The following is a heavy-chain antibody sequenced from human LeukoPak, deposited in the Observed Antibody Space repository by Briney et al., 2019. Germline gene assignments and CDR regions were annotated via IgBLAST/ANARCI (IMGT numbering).Heavy chain of an antibody. V-gene: IGHV1-69*05. Sequence: SVKVSCKASGYTFTSYAISWVRQAPGQGLEWMGGIIPIFGTANYAQKFQGRVTITTDESTSTAYMELSSLRSEDTAVYYCATPGPAATISYYYYYMDVWGKGTTVTVSS. J-gene: IGHJ6*03. CDR2: IIPIFGTA. CDR3: ATPGPAATISYYYYYMDV. CDR1: GYTFTSYA. D-gene: IGHD6-13*01.